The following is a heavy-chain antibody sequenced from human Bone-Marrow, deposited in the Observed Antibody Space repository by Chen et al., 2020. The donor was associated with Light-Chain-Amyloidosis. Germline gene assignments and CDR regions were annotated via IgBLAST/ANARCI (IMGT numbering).Heavy chain of an antibody. V-gene: IGHV3-33*01. CDR1: GFTFSSYG. CDR3: ARDHRALLLGFDY. CDR2: IWYDGSNK. J-gene: IGHJ4*02. Sequence: QVQLVESGGGVVQPGRSLRLSCAASGFTFSSYGMHWVRQAPGKGLEWVAVIWYDGSNKYYADSVKGRFTISRDNSKNTLYLQMNSLRAEDTAVYYCARDHRALLLGFDYWGQGTLVTVSS. D-gene: IGHD1-26*01.